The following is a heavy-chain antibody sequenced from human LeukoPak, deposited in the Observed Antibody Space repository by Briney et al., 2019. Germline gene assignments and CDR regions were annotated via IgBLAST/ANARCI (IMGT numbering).Heavy chain of an antibody. V-gene: IGHV3-23*01. Sequence: GGTLRLSCAASGVTISTDAMSWGRQAAGKGLEGFSAISGSGGSTYYPASGKGRFTISRDNSNNTLYLQMNRLSAEDTAVYYCAKLTPSLSIYYDYVWGSYRQTGKFDYWGQGTLVTVSS. CDR1: GVTISTDA. J-gene: IGHJ4*02. CDR2: ISGSGGST. D-gene: IGHD3-16*02. CDR3: AKLTPSLSIYYDYVWGSYRQTGKFDY.